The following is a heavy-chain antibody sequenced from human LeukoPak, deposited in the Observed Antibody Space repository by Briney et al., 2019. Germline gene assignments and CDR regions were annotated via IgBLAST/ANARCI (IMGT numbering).Heavy chain of an antibody. CDR2: ISGSGGGT. J-gene: IGHJ4*02. CDR1: GFTFSSYA. V-gene: IGHV3-23*01. CDR3: AKDGCRSTSCYEGSAVDY. Sequence: SGGSLRLSCAASGFTFSSYAMSWVRQAPGKRLEWVSAISGSGGGTYYADSVKGRFTISRDNSKNTLYLQMNSLRAEDTAVYYCAKDGCRSTSCYEGSAVDYWGQGTLVTVSS. D-gene: IGHD2-2*01.